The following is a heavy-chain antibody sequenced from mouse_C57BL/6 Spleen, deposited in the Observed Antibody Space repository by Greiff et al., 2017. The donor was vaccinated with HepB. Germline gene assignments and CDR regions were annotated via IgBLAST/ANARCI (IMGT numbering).Heavy chain of an antibody. CDR2: ISDGGSYT. J-gene: IGHJ1*03. D-gene: IGHD2-1*01. Sequence: DVKLVESGGGLVKPGGSLKLSCAASGFTFSSYAMSWVRQTPEKRLEWVATISDGGSYTYYPDNVKGRFTISRDNAKNNLYLQMSHLKSEDTAMYYCARDHYYGNYWYFDVWGTGTTVTVSS. V-gene: IGHV5-4*01. CDR1: GFTFSSYA. CDR3: ARDHYYGNYWYFDV.